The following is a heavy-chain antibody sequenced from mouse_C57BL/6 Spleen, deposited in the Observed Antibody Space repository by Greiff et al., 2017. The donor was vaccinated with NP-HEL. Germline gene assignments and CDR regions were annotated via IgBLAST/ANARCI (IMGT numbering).Heavy chain of an antibody. V-gene: IGHV1-7*01. CDR2: INPSSGYT. CDR1: GYTFTSYW. CDR3: ASSPLLLYFDY. Sequence: VQLQESGAELAKPGASVKLSCKASGYTFTSYWMHWVKQRPGKGLEWIGHINPSSGYTKYNQKFKDKATLTADKSSSTAYMQLSSLTYEDSAVYYCASSPLLLYFDYWGPGTTLTVSS. D-gene: IGHD1-1*01. J-gene: IGHJ2*01.